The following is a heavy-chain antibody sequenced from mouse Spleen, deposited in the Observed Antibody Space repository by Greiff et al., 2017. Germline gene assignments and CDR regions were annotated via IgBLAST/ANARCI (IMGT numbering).Heavy chain of an antibody. Sequence: QVQLKQPGAELVKPGASVKLSCKASGYTFTSYWMQWVKQRPGQGLEWIGEIDPSDSYTNYNQKFKGKATLTVDTSSSTAYMQLSSLTSEDSAVYYCARESGLRRGGFAYWGQGTLVTVSA. D-gene: IGHD2-2*01. J-gene: IGHJ3*01. CDR2: IDPSDSYT. CDR1: GYTFTSYW. V-gene: IGHV1-50*01. CDR3: ARESGLRRGGFAY.